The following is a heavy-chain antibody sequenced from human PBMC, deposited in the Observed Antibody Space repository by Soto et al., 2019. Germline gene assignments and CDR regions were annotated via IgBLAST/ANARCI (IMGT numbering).Heavy chain of an antibody. J-gene: IGHJ4*02. V-gene: IGHV1-46*01. CDR3: ARTPTKGGSWYLY. Sequence: GASVKVFCKASGYTFTRDQIHWVRQAPGQGLEWMGMIDPSGGKTNYAQKFQGRVTMTRNTSISTAYMELSSLRSEDTAVYYCARTPTKGGSWYLYWGQGTLVTVSS. CDR1: GYTFTRDQ. CDR2: IDPSGGKT. D-gene: IGHD6-13*01.